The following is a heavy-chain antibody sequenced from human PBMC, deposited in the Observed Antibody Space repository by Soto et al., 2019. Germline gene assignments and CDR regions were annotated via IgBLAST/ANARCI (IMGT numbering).Heavy chain of an antibody. CDR2: INPSGGST. CDR1: GYTFTSYY. CDR3: AREDIVVVPAAIGVGFYYYYMDV. Sequence: ASVKVSCKASGYTFTSYYMHWVRQAPGQGLEWMGIINPSGGSTSYAQKFQGRVTMTRDTSTSTVYMELSSLRSEDTAVYYCAREDIVVVPAAIGVGFYYYYMDVWGKGTTVTVSS. V-gene: IGHV1-46*03. D-gene: IGHD2-2*01. J-gene: IGHJ6*03.